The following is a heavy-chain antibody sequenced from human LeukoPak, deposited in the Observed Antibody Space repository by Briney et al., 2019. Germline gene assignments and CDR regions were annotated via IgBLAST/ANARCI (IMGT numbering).Heavy chain of an antibody. CDR1: AFTFSNYG. CDR2: IWDDGSNE. CDR3: ARDHSGTQDY. D-gene: IGHD1-1*01. Sequence: GGSLRLSCAASAFTFSNYGMHWVRQAPDKGLEWVAVIWDDGSNEYYADSVKGRFTIFRDNRRNTLYLQMNSLRAEDTAVYSCARDHSGTQDYWGQGTLVTVSS. V-gene: IGHV3-33*01. J-gene: IGHJ4*02.